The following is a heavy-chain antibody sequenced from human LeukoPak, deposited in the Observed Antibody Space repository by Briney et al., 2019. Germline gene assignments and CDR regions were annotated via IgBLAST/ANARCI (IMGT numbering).Heavy chain of an antibody. CDR2: INHSGST. Sequence: SETLSLTCAVYGGSFSGYYWSWIRQPPGKGLEWIGEINHSGSTNYNPSLKSRVTISVDTSKNQFSLKLSTVTAADTAVYYCASQMTTVTTGDYWGQGTLVTVSS. D-gene: IGHD4-17*01. J-gene: IGHJ4*02. V-gene: IGHV4-34*01. CDR3: ASQMTTVTTGDY. CDR1: GGSFSGYY.